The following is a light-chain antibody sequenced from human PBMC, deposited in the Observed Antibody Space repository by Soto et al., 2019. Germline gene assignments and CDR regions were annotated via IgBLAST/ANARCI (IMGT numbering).Light chain of an antibody. Sequence: GEQATLSFRSSQSVSGAXGWXXQXPXXXPXXXIYDASVRATGSPARFSGRGSGKDFTLIISRLEPEEFAVYYCQEGTCWPAFGGGNKVDIK. J-gene: IGKJ4*02. CDR2: DAS. CDR1: QSVSGA. CDR3: QEGTCWPA. V-gene: IGKV3-11*01.